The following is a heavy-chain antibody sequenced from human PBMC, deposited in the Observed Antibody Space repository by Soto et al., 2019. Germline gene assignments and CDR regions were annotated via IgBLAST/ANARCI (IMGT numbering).Heavy chain of an antibody. CDR3: ARGGSGWTKYYYYGMDV. CDR2: IYYSGST. D-gene: IGHD6-19*01. V-gene: IGHV4-31*03. Sequence: QVQLQESGPGLVKPSQTLSLTCTVSGGSISSGGYYWSWIRQHPGKGLVGIGYIYYSGSTYYNPSLKSRVTISVDTAKNQFSLKLSAVTAADTAVYYCARGGSGWTKYYYYGMDVWGQGTTVTVSS. CDR1: GGSISSGGYY. J-gene: IGHJ6*02.